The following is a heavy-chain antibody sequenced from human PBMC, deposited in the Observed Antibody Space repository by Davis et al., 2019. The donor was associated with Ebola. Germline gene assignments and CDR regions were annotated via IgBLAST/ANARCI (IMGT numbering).Heavy chain of an antibody. J-gene: IGHJ6*03. D-gene: IGHD2-15*01. CDR1: GYTFTSYG. Sequence: ASVKVSCKASGYTFTSYGISWVRQAPGQGLEWMGWISAYNGNTNYAQKLQGRVTMTTDTSTSTAYMELRSLRSDDTAVYYCAREYCSGGSCYPPYYYYYMDVWGKGTTVTVSS. CDR2: ISAYNGNT. CDR3: AREYCSGGSCYPPYYYYYMDV. V-gene: IGHV1-18*01.